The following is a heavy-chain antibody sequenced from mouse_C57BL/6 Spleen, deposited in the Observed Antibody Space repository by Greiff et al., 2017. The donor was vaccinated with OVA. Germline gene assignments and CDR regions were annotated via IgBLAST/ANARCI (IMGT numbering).Heavy chain of an antibody. CDR1: GYTFTSYT. CDR3: ARSSNWDERAMDY. Sequence: VQLQQSGAELARPGASVKMSCEASGYTFTSYTMHWVKQRPGQGLEWIGYINPSSGYTKYNQKFKDKATLTADKSSSTAYMQLSSLTSEDSAVYYCARSSNWDERAMDYWGQGTSVTVSS. CDR2: INPSSGYT. V-gene: IGHV1-4*01. D-gene: IGHD4-1*02. J-gene: IGHJ4*01.